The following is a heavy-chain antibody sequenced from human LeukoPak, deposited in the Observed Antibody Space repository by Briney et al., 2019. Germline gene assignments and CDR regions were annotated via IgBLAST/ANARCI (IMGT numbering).Heavy chain of an antibody. CDR3: ARSAWGVGEYYFDY. D-gene: IGHD3-10*01. CDR2: TYYRSKWYN. V-gene: IGHV6-1*01. J-gene: IGHJ4*02. Sequence: SQTLSLTCAISGDSVSSHSAAWNWIRQSPSRGLEWLGRTYYRSKWYNDDAVSVKRRITINPDTSKNQCSLQLNSVTPEDTAVYYCARSAWGVGEYYFDYWGQGTLFTVSS. CDR1: GDSVSSHSAA.